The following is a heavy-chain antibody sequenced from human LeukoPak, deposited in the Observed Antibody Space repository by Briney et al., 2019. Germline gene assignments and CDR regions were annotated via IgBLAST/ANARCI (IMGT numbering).Heavy chain of an antibody. V-gene: IGHV3-23*01. CDR1: GFTFSSYA. D-gene: IGHD6-13*01. J-gene: IGHJ4*02. Sequence: PGGSLRLSCAASGFTFSSYAMSWVRQAPGEGLESVSAISGSAGTTYYADSVKGRFTISRDNSKNTLYLQMNSLRAEDTAVYYCAKGSFLMYSSTSFYFDYWGQGTLVTVSS. CDR2: ISGSAGTT. CDR3: AKGSFLMYSSTSFYFDY.